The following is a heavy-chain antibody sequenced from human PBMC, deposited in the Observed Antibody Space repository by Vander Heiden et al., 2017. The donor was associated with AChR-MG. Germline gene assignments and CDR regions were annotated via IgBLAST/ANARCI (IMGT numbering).Heavy chain of an antibody. CDR2: IWYDGSNK. J-gene: IGHJ4*02. CDR3: ARGSIAALKEGFDY. Sequence: QVQLVESGGGVVQPGRSLSPSWAASGVTFGSDGMDWVGQGPGKGLGWVAVIWYDGSNKYYADSVKGRFTISRDNSKNTLYLQMNSLRAEDTAVYYCARGSIAALKEGFDYWGQGTLVTVSS. V-gene: IGHV3-33*01. D-gene: IGHD6-6*01. CDR1: GVTFGSDG.